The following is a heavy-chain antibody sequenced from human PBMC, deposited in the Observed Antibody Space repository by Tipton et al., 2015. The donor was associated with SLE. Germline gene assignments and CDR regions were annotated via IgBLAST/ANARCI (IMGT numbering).Heavy chain of an antibody. CDR3: ARSSPLYYYYYYMDV. CDR1: GGSITSSGYS. CDR2: IYYSGRG. J-gene: IGHJ6*03. V-gene: IGHV4-30-2*01. Sequence: TLSLTCAVSGGSITSSGYSWSWIRQPPGKGLEWIGYIYYSGRGYYNPSLKSRVTISVDTSKNQFSLKLSSVTAADTAVYYCARSSPLYYYYYYMDVWGKGTTVTVSS.